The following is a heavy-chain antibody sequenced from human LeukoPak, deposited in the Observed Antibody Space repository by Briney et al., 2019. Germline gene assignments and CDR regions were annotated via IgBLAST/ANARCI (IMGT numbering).Heavy chain of an antibody. CDR1: GGSMTSYY. D-gene: IGHD2-8*02. V-gene: IGHV4-59*01. CDR3: ATNRPVGGAYWGSFDM. CDR2: FHNTGGT. J-gene: IGHJ3*02. Sequence: PSETLSLTCSVSGGSMTSYYWSWIRQPPGKGLEWIGFFHNTGGTNYNPYVKSRVTISGDTPKNQVSLKMTSVTAADTAVYYCATNRPVGGAYWGSFDMWGHGTLVTVSS.